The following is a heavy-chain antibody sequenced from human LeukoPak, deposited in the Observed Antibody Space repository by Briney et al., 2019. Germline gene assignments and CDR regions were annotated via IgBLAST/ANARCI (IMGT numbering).Heavy chain of an antibody. V-gene: IGHV1-69*13. CDR2: IILAFGIA. CDR1: GGSFSSNT. J-gene: IGHJ3*02. CDR3: AREGCSSTSCYDAFDI. Sequence: GASVKVSCKASGGSFSSNTVSWVRQAPGQGLEWMGGIILAFGIANYAQKFQGRVTITADESTSTAYMELSSLRSEATAVYYCAREGCSSTSCYDAFDIWGQGTMVTVSS. D-gene: IGHD2-2*01.